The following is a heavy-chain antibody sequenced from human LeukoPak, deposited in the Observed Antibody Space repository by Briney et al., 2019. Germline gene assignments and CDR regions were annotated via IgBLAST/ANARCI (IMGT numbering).Heavy chain of an antibody. Sequence: PSETLPLTCTVSGGSLSSYYWSWIRQPPGKGLEWIGYFHDGGSTNYNPSLRSRVSISVDTSKNQFTLKLSSVTAADTAVYYCARWPSRLNWFDPWGQGTLVTVSS. CDR1: GGSLSSYY. CDR2: FHDGGST. J-gene: IGHJ5*02. CDR3: ARWPSRLNWFDP. V-gene: IGHV4-59*01. D-gene: IGHD6-13*01.